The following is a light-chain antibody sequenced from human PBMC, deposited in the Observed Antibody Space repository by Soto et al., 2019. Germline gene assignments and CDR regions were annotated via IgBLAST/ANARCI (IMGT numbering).Light chain of an antibody. J-gene: IGKJ1*01. V-gene: IGKV3-20*01. CDR3: QQYGSSPWT. CDR1: QSVSSSY. CDR2: GAS. Sequence: EIVLTQSPGTLSLSPGERATLSCRASQSVSSSYLAWYQQKPGEAPRLLIYGASNRATGTPDRFSGSGSGTDFDLTISRLEPEAFAVYYCQQYGSSPWTFGQGTKVEIK.